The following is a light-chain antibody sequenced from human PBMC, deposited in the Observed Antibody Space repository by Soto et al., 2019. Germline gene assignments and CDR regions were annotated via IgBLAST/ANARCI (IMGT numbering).Light chain of an antibody. V-gene: IGLV1-44*01. CDR2: SNN. Sequence: QSVLTQPPSASGTPGLRVTISCSGSNSNIGSNTVNWYHQLPGTAPKLLIYSNNQRPSGVPDRFSGSKSGTSASLVISGLQSDDEADYYCAAWDDSLSGVVVGGGTQLTVL. J-gene: IGLJ7*01. CDR1: NSNIGSNT. CDR3: AAWDDSLSGVV.